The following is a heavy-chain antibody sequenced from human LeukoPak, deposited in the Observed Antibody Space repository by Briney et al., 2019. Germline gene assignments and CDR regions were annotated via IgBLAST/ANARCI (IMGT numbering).Heavy chain of an antibody. Sequence: GRSLRLSCAASGFTFDDYATHWVRQAPGKGLEWVSGISWNSGSIGYADSVKGRFTISRDNAKNSLYLQMSSLRAEDTALYYCAKDKADPMTFHYFDYWGQGTLVTVSS. V-gene: IGHV3-9*01. CDR2: ISWNSGSI. CDR3: AKDKADPMTFHYFDY. CDR1: GFTFDDYA. J-gene: IGHJ4*02.